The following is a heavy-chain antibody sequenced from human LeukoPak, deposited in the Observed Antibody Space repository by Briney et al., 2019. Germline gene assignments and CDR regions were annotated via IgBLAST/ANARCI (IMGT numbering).Heavy chain of an antibody. CDR3: VRDNAYTFDY. CDR2: INTNGDSA. J-gene: IGHJ4*01. CDR1: GFKFSSYW. D-gene: IGHD5-24*01. Sequence: GGSLRLSCAVSGFKFSSYWMNWVRQVPGKGRMWVAHINTNGDSANYADSVKGRFTISRDNAKSTLSLQMNSLRAEDTAIYYCVRDNAYTFDYWGQGTLVTVSS. V-gene: IGHV3-74*01.